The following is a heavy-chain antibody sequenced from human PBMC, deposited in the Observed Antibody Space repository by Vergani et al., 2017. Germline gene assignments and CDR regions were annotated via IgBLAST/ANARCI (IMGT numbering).Heavy chain of an antibody. D-gene: IGHD5-18*01. J-gene: IGHJ6*03. CDR1: GFTFSDYY. CDR3: ARGSTGIQLWLRYYYMDV. Sequence: QVQLVESGGGLVKPGGSLRLSCAASGFTFSDYYMSWIRQAPGKGLEWVSYISSSGSTIYYANSGKGRFTISRDNAKNSVYLQMRSLRAGDTAVYYCARGSTGIQLWLRYYYMDVWGKGTTVTVSS. CDR2: ISSSGSTI. V-gene: IGHV3-11*01.